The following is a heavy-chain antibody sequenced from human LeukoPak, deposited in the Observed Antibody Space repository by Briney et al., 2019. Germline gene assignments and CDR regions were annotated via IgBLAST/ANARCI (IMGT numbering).Heavy chain of an antibody. Sequence: PSETLSLTCAVYGESFSGYYWSWIRQPPGKGLTWIGEINHSGSINYNPSLKSRVTISLGTSKSQFSLKLSSVTAADTAVYYCARGKYDSGGYYLDYWGQGTLVTVSS. CDR3: ARGKYDSGGYYLDY. CDR2: INHSGSI. V-gene: IGHV4-34*01. CDR1: GESFSGYY. D-gene: IGHD3-22*01. J-gene: IGHJ4*02.